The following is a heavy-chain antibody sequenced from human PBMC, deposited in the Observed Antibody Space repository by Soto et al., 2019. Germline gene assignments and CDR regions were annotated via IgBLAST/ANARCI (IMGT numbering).Heavy chain of an antibody. CDR1: GFTFSSYS. J-gene: IGHJ3*02. CDR2: ISSGGSYI. Sequence: GGSLRLSCAASGFTFSSYSMNWVRQAPGKGLEWVTSISSGGSYIFYADSVKGRFIMSRDNARNSLSLQMNSLRAEDTAIYYCARSLRAVAALDTFDIWGQGTMVTVSS. V-gene: IGHV3-21*01. CDR3: ARSLRAVAALDTFDI. D-gene: IGHD6-19*01.